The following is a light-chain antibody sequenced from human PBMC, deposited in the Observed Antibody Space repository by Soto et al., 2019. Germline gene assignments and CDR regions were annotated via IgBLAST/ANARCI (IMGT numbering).Light chain of an antibody. CDR2: DDR. Sequence: SYELTQPPSVSVAPGQTARITCGGDNIGSRSVHWYQQKPGQAPVLVVYDDRDRPSGIPDRFSGSNSGNTATLTISRVEAGDEADFYCQVWISDHLVFDGGTKLTVL. CDR1: NIGSRS. J-gene: IGLJ3*02. V-gene: IGLV3-21*02. CDR3: QVWISDHLV.